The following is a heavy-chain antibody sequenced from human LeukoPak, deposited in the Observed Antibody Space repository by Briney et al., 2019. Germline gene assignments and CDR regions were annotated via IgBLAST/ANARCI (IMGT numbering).Heavy chain of an antibody. D-gene: IGHD3-22*01. CDR2: ISSSSSTI. Sequence: QPGGSLRLSCAASGFTFSSYSMNWVRQAPGKGLEWVSYISSSSSTIYYADSVKGRFTISRDNAKNSLYLQMNSLRAEDTAVYHCARDDRDYDSIGSDAFDIWGQGTMVTVSS. V-gene: IGHV3-48*01. CDR3: ARDDRDYDSIGSDAFDI. J-gene: IGHJ3*02. CDR1: GFTFSSYS.